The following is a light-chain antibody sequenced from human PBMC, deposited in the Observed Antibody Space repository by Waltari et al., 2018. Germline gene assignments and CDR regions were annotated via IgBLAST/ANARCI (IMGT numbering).Light chain of an antibody. CDR2: EVS. CDR1: SSDVGGYHS. Sequence: QSALTQPASVSGSPGPSITISCTGTSSDVGGYHSVSWYQQHPGKAPKLMIYEVSNRPAGVSNRFSGSKSGNTASLTISGLQAEDEADYYCSSYTSSSTLVFGGGTKLTVL. V-gene: IGLV2-14*01. CDR3: SSYTSSSTLV. J-gene: IGLJ2*01.